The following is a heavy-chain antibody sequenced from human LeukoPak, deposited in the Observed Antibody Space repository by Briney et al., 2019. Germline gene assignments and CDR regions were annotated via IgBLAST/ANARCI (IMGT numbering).Heavy chain of an antibody. CDR3: ARGYDYVWGSYRPNYFDY. Sequence: SETLSLTFTVSGGSISSGSYYWSWIRQPAGKGLEWIGRIYTSGSTNYNPSLKSRVTISVDTSKNQFSLKLSSVTAADTAVYYCARGYDYVWGSYRPNYFDYWGQGTLVTASS. CDR2: IYTSGST. D-gene: IGHD3-16*02. CDR1: GGSISSGSYY. V-gene: IGHV4-61*02. J-gene: IGHJ4*02.